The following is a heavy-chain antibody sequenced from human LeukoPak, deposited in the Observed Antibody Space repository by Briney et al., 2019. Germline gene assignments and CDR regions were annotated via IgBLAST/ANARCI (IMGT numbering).Heavy chain of an antibody. CDR1: GFTFSSYW. Sequence: GGSLRLSCAASGFTFSSYWMHWVRQATGKGLVWVSRINGDGSTTAYADSVKGRFTISRDNAKNTLYLQMNSLRAEDTAVYYCAVTWGRSGGAFDSWGQGAMVTVSS. D-gene: IGHD2-15*01. J-gene: IGHJ3*02. CDR3: AVTWGRSGGAFDS. CDR2: INGDGSTT. V-gene: IGHV3-74*01.